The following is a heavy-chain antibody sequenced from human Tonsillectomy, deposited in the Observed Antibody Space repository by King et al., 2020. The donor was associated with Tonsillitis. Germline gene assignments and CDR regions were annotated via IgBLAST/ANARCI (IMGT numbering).Heavy chain of an antibody. Sequence: VQLQQWGAGLLKPSETLSLTCAVYGGSFSGYYWSWIRQPPGKGLEWIGEINHSGSTNYNPSLKSRVTISEDTSKNQFSLKLSSVTAADTAVYYCARGSQVATILRLGYWGQGTLVTVSS. J-gene: IGHJ4*02. V-gene: IGHV4-34*01. CDR2: INHSGST. CDR1: GGSFSGYY. D-gene: IGHD5-24*01. CDR3: ARGSQVATILRLGY.